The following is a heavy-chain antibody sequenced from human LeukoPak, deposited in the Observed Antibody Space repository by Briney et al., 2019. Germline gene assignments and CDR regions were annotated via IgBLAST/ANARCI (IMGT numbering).Heavy chain of an antibody. J-gene: IGHJ3*02. Sequence: GRSLRLSCAASGFTFDDYAMHWVRQAPGKGLEGVSAISWNSGSIGYADSVKGRFTISRDNAKNSLYLQMNSLRAEDTALYYCAKDMRGKLTPGAFDIWGQGTMVTVSS. D-gene: IGHD3-16*01. V-gene: IGHV3-9*01. CDR1: GFTFDDYA. CDR3: AKDMRGKLTPGAFDI. CDR2: ISWNSGSI.